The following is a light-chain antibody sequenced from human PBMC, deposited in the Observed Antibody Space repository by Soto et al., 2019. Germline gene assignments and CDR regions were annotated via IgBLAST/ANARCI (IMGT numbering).Light chain of an antibody. CDR3: SSYAGSNKSV. J-gene: IGLJ1*01. V-gene: IGLV2-8*01. CDR1: SSDVGGYNY. Sequence: QSALTQPPSASGSPGQSVTISCTGTSSDVGGYNYVSWYQQYPGKAPKLMIYEVSKRPSGVPDRFSGSKSGSTASLTVSGLQAEDEADYYCSSYAGSNKSVFGTGT. CDR2: EVS.